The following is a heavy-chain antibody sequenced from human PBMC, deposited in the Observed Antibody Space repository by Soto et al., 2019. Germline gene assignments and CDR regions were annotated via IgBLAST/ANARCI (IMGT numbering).Heavy chain of an antibody. CDR3: ARDRESLGHYYGSGSYYNVLGY. CDR2: IIPIFGTA. Sequence: SVKVSCKASGGTFSSYAISSVRQAPGQGLEWMGGIIPIFGTANYAQKFQGRVTITADESTSTAYMELSSLRSEDTAVYYCARDRESLGHYYGSGSYYNVLGYWGQGTLLTVSS. V-gene: IGHV1-69*01. J-gene: IGHJ4*02. CDR1: GGTFSSYA. D-gene: IGHD3-10*01.